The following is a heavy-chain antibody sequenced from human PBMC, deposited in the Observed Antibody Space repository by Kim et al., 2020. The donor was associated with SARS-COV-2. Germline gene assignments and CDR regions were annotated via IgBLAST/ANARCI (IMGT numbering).Heavy chain of an antibody. CDR3: VLYNWNDVGF. Sequence: GGSLRLSCAASGFTFSSNWMQWVRQTPGKGLMWVSRINTDGSSTDYAGSVKGRFTISRDNAKNTVYLQMNSLRAEDTAVYYCVLYNWNDVGFWGQGTLVTVSS. CDR2: INTDGSST. CDR1: GFTFSSNW. J-gene: IGHJ4*02. D-gene: IGHD1-20*01. V-gene: IGHV3-74*01.